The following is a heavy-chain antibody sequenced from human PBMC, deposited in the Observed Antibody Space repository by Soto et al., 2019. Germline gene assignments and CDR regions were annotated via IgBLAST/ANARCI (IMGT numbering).Heavy chain of an antibody. CDR1: GGSISSSSYY. V-gene: IGHV4-39*01. Sequence: PSETLSLTCTVSGGSISSSSYYWGWIRQPPGKGLEWIGSIYYSGSTYYNPSLKSRVTISVDTSKNQFSLKLSSVTAADTAVYYCARHNSDILTGRGSWFDPWGQGTLVTVSS. CDR2: IYYSGST. CDR3: ARHNSDILTGRGSWFDP. J-gene: IGHJ5*02. D-gene: IGHD3-9*01.